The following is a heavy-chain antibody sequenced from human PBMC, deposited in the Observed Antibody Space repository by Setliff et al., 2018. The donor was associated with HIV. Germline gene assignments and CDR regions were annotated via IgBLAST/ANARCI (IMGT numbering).Heavy chain of an antibody. V-gene: IGHV4-39*01. CDR2: IYYTGST. Sequence: SETLSLTCSVSGASISSSSYYWGWIRQPPGKGLGWIGSIYYTGSTYYNPSLKSRVTISVDTSKNQFSLKLGSVTAADTAVYYCARHYNVNYYVRKDFDYWGQGTLVTVSS. J-gene: IGHJ4*02. CDR3: ARHYNVNYYVRKDFDY. CDR1: GASISSSSYY. D-gene: IGHD1-26*01.